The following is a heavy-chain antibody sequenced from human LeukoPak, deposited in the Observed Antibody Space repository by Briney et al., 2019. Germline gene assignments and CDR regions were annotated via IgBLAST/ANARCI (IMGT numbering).Heavy chain of an antibody. J-gene: IGHJ6*02. D-gene: IGHD3-10*01. Sequence: SETLSLTCTVSGGSISSSSYYWGWIRQPPGKGLEWIGSIYYSGSTYYNPSLKSRVTISVDASKNQFSLKLSSVTAADTAVYYCARDMVRGVYYYYGMDVWGQGTTVTVSS. CDR2: IYYSGST. CDR1: GGSISSSSYY. V-gene: IGHV4-39*07. CDR3: ARDMVRGVYYYYGMDV.